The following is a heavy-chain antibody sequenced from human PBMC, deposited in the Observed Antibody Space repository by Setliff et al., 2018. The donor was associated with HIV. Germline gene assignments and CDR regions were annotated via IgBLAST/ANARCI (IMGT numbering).Heavy chain of an antibody. CDR2: IFPNDEK. V-gene: IGHV2-26*01. CDR3: ARYNFRRDYWDYFDY. D-gene: IGHD3-3*01. J-gene: IGHJ4*02. Sequence: GKALEWLAHIFPNDEKSYSASLKSRVTISEDTSKRQVVLTMTNMDPLDTATYFCARYNFRRDYWDYFDYWGKGTQGTVSS.